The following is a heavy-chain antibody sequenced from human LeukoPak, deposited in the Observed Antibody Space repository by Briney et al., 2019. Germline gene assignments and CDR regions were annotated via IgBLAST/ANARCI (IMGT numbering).Heavy chain of an antibody. CDR1: GGTFSSYA. CDR3: ARARALFYCSSASCYGFDP. V-gene: IGHV1-69*13. Sequence: SVKVSCKASGGTFSSYAISWVRQAPGQGLEWMGGIIPIFGTANYAQKFQGRVTITADESTSTAYMELSSLRSEDTAVYYCARARALFYCSSASCYGFDPWGQGTLVTVSS. D-gene: IGHD2-2*01. CDR2: IIPIFGTA. J-gene: IGHJ5*02.